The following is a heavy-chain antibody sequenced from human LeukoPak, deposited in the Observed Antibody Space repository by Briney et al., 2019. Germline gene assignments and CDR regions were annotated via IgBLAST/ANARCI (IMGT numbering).Heavy chain of an antibody. CDR3: ANLHWDRITMVRDYYYYYYMDV. CDR2: IIPIFGTA. V-gene: IGHV1-69*13. J-gene: IGHJ6*03. CDR1: GGTFSNYA. Sequence: SSVKVSCKASGGTFSNYAISWVRQAPGPGLEWIGGIIPIFGTAHYEQKFQGRVTITVDESTSTASMELSSVSAADTAVYYCANLHWDRITMVRDYYYYYYMDVWGKGTTVTVSS. D-gene: IGHD3-10*01.